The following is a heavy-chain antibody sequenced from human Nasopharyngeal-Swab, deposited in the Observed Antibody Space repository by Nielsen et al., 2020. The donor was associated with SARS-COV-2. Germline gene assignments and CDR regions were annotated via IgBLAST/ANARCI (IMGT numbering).Heavy chain of an antibody. CDR2: IIPIFGTA. Sequence: WVRQAPGQGLEGMGGIIPIFGTANYAQKFQGRVTITRDTSASTAYMELSSLRSEDTAVYYCARGPPPTNYYDSSGYYYRYGMDVWGQGTTVTVSS. V-gene: IGHV1-69*05. J-gene: IGHJ6*02. CDR3: ARGPPPTNYYDSSGYYYRYGMDV. D-gene: IGHD3-22*01.